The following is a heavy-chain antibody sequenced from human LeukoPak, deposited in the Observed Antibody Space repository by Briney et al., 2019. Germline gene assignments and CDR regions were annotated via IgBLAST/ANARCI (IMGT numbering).Heavy chain of an antibody. Sequence: QPGRSLRLSCAASGFTFSSYGMHWVRQAPGKGLEWVAVIWYDGSNKYYADSVKGRFTISRDNSKNTLYLQMNSLRAEDTAVYYCARDSHSSGWLLWYFDLWGRGTLVTVSS. CDR3: ARDSHSSGWLLWYFDL. CDR1: GFTFSSYG. V-gene: IGHV3-33*01. J-gene: IGHJ2*01. D-gene: IGHD6-19*01. CDR2: IWYDGSNK.